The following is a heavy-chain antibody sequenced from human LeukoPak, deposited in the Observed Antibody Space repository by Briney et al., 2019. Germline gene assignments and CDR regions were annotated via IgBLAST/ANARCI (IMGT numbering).Heavy chain of an antibody. Sequence: PGGSLRLSCAASGFTFSRYAMSWVRQAPGKGLEWVSAISGSGGSAYYADSVKGRSTISRDSAKNTLFLQMNSLRAEDTAVYYCAKESGSYYAFDYWGQGTLVTVSS. CDR3: AKESGSYYAFDY. CDR2: ISGSGGSA. J-gene: IGHJ4*02. CDR1: GFTFSRYA. V-gene: IGHV3-23*01. D-gene: IGHD1-26*01.